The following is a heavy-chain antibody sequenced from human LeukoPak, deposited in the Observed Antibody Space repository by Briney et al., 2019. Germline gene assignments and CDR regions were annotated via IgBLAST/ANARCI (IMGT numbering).Heavy chain of an antibody. V-gene: IGHV3-21*01. D-gene: IGHD5-24*01. J-gene: IGHJ3*02. CDR3: ARGSTIVQRRDAFDI. Sequence: GGPLRLSRAATGFTHSIYSMDWVRQAPAKGLEWVSSISTTSSHIYYADSVKGRFTISRDNATNSMYLQMSSLRAEDTGVYYCARGSTIVQRRDAFDIWGQGTMVTVSS. CDR2: ISTTSSHI. CDR1: GFTHSIYS.